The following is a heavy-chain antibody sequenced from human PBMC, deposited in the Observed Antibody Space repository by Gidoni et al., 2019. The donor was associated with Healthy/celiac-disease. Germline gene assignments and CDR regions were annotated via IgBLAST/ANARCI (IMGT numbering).Heavy chain of an antibody. V-gene: IGHV4-34*01. CDR3: ARGRPTTYYDFWSGYYHPLDY. CDR2: INHRGST. D-gene: IGHD3-3*01. CDR1: GGSFSGYY. Sequence: QVQLQQWGAGLLTPSETLSLTCAAYGGSFSGYYWSWIRQPPGKGLEWIGEINHRGSTNYNPSLKSRVTISVDTSKNQFSLKLSSVTAADTAVYYCARGRPTTYYDFWSGYYHPLDYWGQGTLVTVSS. J-gene: IGHJ4*02.